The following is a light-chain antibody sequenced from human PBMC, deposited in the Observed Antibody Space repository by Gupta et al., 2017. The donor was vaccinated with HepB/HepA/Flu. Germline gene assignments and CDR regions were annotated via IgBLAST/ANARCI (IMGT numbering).Light chain of an antibody. V-gene: IGKV1-27*01. CDR2: AAS. Sequence: DIQMTQSPSSLSASVGDRVTITCRASQGISNYLAWYQQKPGKVPKLLIYAASTWQSGVPSRFSGSGYGTDFTITISSRQPEDVATYYCQKYNSAPPSTFGHGTKVDIK. J-gene: IGKJ3*01. CDR1: QGISNY. CDR3: QKYNSAPPST.